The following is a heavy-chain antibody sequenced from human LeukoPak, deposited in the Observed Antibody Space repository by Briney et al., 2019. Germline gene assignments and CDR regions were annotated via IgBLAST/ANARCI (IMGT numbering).Heavy chain of an antibody. CDR3: ARGPYGTGSHFDF. CDR1: ASTFRSYD. J-gene: IGHJ4*02. D-gene: IGHD3-10*01. V-gene: IGHV1-8*02. Sequence: GASVKVSCKASASTFRSYDINWVRQATGQGLEWMGWMNPKSGDTGYTQRFQGRVTMTRVTSINTAYMELSSLSSEDTAVYYCARGPYGTGSHFDFWGQGTLVTVSS. CDR2: MNPKSGDT.